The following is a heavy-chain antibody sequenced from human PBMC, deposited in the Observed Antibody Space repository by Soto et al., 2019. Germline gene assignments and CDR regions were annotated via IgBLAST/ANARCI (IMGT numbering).Heavy chain of an antibody. D-gene: IGHD3-10*01. CDR2: IYHSGST. J-gene: IGHJ4*02. Sequence: QLQLQESGSGLVKPSQTLSLTCAVSGGSISSGGYSWSWIRQPPGKGLEWIGYIYHSGSTYYNPSLKSQVTISVDRSKNQFSLKLSSVTAADTAVYYCARENNVLPGGYFDYWGQGTLVTVSS. CDR1: GGSISSGGYS. CDR3: ARENNVLPGGYFDY. V-gene: IGHV4-30-2*01.